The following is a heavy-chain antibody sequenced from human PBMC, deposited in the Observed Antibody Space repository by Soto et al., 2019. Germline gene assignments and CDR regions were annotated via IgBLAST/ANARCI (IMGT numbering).Heavy chain of an antibody. J-gene: IGHJ4*02. CDR1: GFTFSSYS. CDR2: ISSSSSTI. CDR3: AKDRIGGSGSWNPYYFDY. D-gene: IGHD3-10*01. Sequence: GGSLRLSCAASGFTFSSYSMNWVRQAPGKGLEWVSYISSSSSTIYYADSVKGRFTISRDNSKNTLYLQMNSLRAEDTAVYYCAKDRIGGSGSWNPYYFDYWGQGTLVTVSS. V-gene: IGHV3-48*01.